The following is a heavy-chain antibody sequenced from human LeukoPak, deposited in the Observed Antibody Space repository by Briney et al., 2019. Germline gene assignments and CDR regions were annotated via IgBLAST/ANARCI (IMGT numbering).Heavy chain of an antibody. CDR3: ARGRRDYVWGSYRYLGAFDI. CDR1: GGSFSGYY. J-gene: IGHJ3*02. V-gene: IGHV4-34*01. CDR2: INHSGST. Sequence: PSETLSLTCAVYGGSFSGYYWSWIRQPPGKGLEWIGEINHSGSTNYNPSLKSRVTISVDTSKNQFSLKLSSVTAADTAVYYCARGRRDYVWGSYRYLGAFDIWGQGTMVTVSS. D-gene: IGHD3-16*02.